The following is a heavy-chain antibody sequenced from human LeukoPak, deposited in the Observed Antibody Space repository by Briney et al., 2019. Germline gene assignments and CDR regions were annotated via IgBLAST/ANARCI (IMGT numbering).Heavy chain of an antibody. CDR1: RFTFSDYY. CDR2: ISSRSSDK. Sequence: PGGSLRLSCAASRFTFSDYYMSWIRQAPGKGLEWVSYISSRSSDKNYADSVKGRFTISRDNAKKSLYLQMNSLRAEDTAVYYCARGHHGMDVWGQGSTVTVSS. V-gene: IGHV3-11*05. J-gene: IGHJ6*01. CDR3: ARGHHGMDV.